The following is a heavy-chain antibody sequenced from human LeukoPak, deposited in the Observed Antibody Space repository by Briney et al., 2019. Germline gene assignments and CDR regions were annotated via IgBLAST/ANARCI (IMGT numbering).Heavy chain of an antibody. Sequence: SETLSLTCTVSGGSISSYYWSWIRQPPGKRLEWIGRIYTSGSTNYNPSLKSRVTMSVDTAKNQFSLKLSSVTAADTALYYSAKDIQGANWGQGPLVTVSS. CDR3: AKDIQGAN. V-gene: IGHV4-4*07. J-gene: IGHJ4*02. CDR2: IYTSGST. CDR1: GGSISSYY. D-gene: IGHD5-18*01.